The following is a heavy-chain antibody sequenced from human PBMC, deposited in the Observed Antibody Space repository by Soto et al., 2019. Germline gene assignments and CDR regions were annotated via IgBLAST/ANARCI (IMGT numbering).Heavy chain of an antibody. CDR1: GFSLSNARMG. D-gene: IGHD3-3*01. Sequence: SGPTLVNPTETLTLTCTVSGFSLSNARMGVSWIRQPPGKALEWLAHIFSNDEKSYSTSLKSRLTISKDTSKSQVVLTMTNMDPVDTATYYCARSYDFWSGYLIDYWGQGTLVTVSS. CDR2: IFSNDEK. J-gene: IGHJ4*02. V-gene: IGHV2-26*01. CDR3: ARSYDFWSGYLIDY.